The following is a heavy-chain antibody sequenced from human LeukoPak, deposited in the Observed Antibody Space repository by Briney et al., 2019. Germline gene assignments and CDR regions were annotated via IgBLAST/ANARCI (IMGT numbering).Heavy chain of an antibody. Sequence: GGSLRLSCAASGFTFSIYSMNWVRQAPGKGLEWVSSISSSSSYIYYADSVKGRFTISRDNAKNSLYLQMNSLRAEDTAVYYCARYQYDFWSGFWGQGTLVTVSS. CDR3: ARYQYDFWSGF. CDR1: GFTFSIYS. CDR2: ISSSSSYI. J-gene: IGHJ4*02. V-gene: IGHV3-21*01. D-gene: IGHD3-3*01.